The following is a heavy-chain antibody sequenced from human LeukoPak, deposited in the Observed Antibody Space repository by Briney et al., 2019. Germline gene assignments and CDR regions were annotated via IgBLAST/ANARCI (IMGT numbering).Heavy chain of an antibody. V-gene: IGHV1-69*05. Sequence: SVKVSCKASGGTFSNCALSWVRQAPGQGLEWMGAIIPFLDTSNYPPKFQDRVTITTDESTSTAYMELSSLRSDDTAVYYCARAQAGNYDWPLDLWGQGTLVTVSS. D-gene: IGHD5-12*01. CDR2: IIPFLDTS. J-gene: IGHJ5*02. CDR3: ARAQAGNYDWPLDL. CDR1: GGTFSNCA.